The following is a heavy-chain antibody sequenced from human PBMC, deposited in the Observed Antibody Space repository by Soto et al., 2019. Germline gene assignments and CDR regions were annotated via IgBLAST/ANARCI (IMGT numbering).Heavy chain of an antibody. CDR2: INHSGST. Sequence: QMQLQQWGAGLLKPSETLSLTCAVYGGSFSGYYWSWIRQPPGKGLEWIGEINHSGSTNYNPSLKSRVTISVDTSKNQFSLKLSSVTAADTAVYYCARGPGYYFDYWGQGTLVTVSS. V-gene: IGHV4-34*01. J-gene: IGHJ4*02. D-gene: IGHD3-10*01. CDR3: ARGPGYYFDY. CDR1: GGSFSGYY.